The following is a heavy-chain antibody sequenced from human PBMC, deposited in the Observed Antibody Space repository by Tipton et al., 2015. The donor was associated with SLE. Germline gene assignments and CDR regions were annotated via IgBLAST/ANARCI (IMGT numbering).Heavy chain of an antibody. J-gene: IGHJ5*02. D-gene: IGHD6-13*01. V-gene: IGHV4-39*07. Sequence: TLSLTCTVSGGSISSSSYYWGWIRQPPGKGLEWIGGIYYSGSTYYNPSLKSRITISVDTSKNQFSLKLSSVTAADTAVYYCARAQRLVRWLDPWGQGTLVTVPS. CDR2: IYYSGST. CDR3: ARAQRLVRWLDP. CDR1: GGSISSSSYY.